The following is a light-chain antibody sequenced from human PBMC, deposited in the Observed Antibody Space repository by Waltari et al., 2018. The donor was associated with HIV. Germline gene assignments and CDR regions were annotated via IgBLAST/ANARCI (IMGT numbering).Light chain of an antibody. J-gene: IGLJ2*01. CDR3: SSYAGSNNVV. CDR1: RSDVGGYKY. V-gene: IGLV2-8*01. Sequence: QSVLTQPPSASGSPGQSVTISCTGTRSDVGGYKYVSWYQQHPGKAPKLMIYEVSKRPSGVPDRFSGSKSGNTASLTVSGLQAEDEADYYCSSYAGSNNVVFGGGTKLTVL. CDR2: EVS.